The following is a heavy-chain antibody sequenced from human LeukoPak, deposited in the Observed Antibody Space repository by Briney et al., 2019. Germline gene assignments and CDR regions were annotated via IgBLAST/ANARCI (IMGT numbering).Heavy chain of an antibody. V-gene: IGHV1-2*02. D-gene: IGHD2-15*01. CDR3: ARGYCSGGSCYLYYFDY. CDR2: INPNSGGT. Sequence: ASVKVSCKASEYTFTGYYMHWVRQAPGQGLEWMGWINPNSGGTNYAQKFQGRVTMTRDTSISTAYMELSRLRSDDTAVYYCARGYCSGGSCYLYYFDYWGQGTLVTVSS. J-gene: IGHJ4*02. CDR1: EYTFTGYY.